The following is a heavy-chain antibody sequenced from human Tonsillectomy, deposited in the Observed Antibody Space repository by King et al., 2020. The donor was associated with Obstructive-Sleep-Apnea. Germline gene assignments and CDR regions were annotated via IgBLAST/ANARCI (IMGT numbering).Heavy chain of an antibody. V-gene: IGHV1-8*01. CDR2: MNPNSGNT. J-gene: IGHJ4*02. CDR3: ARAGSSSPVLD. CDR1: GYTFTSYD. Sequence: QLVQSGAEVKKPGASVKVSCKASGYTFTSYDINWVRQATGQGLEWLGWMNPNSGNTGYAQKFQGRVTMTRDTSISTVYMELSSLRSEDTAGDYCARAGSSSPVLDWGQGTLVTVSS. D-gene: IGHD6-13*01.